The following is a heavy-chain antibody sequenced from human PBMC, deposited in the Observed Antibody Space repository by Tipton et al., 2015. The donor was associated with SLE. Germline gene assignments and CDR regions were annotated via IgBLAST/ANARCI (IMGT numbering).Heavy chain of an antibody. V-gene: IGHV4-34*01. D-gene: IGHD2-15*01. Sequence: LRLSCAVYGWSFSGYYWSWIRQPPGKGLEWIGDVNHGESTNYNPSLKSRVTISLDTSKNQFALKLSSVTAADTAVYYCARHRGYWIGSSCDTRDAFDIWGQGTMVTVSS. CDR2: VNHGEST. CDR1: GWSFSGYY. J-gene: IGHJ3*02. CDR3: ARHRGYWIGSSCDTRDAFDI.